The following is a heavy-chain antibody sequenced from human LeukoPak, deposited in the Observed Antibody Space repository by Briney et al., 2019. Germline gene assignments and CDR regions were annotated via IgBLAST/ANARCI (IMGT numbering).Heavy chain of an antibody. CDR3: ALLEEGATVTTFDY. CDR1: GFTFSSYA. CDR2: ISGSGGTT. V-gene: IGHV3-23*01. D-gene: IGHD4-17*01. Sequence: QPGGSLRLSCGTSGFTFSSYAMTWVRQAPGKGLEWVSSISGSGGTTYYADSVKGRFTISRDNSKNTVYLQMNSLRAEDTAVYYCALLEEGATVTTFDYWGQGTLVTVSS. J-gene: IGHJ4*02.